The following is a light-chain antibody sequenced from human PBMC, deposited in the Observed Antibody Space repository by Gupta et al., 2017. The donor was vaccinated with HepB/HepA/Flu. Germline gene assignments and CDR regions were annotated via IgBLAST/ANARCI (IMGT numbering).Light chain of an antibody. CDR2: AAS. CDR1: PGIKRD. V-gene: IGKV1-6*01. CDR3: LQDYGYPRT. Sequence: AIQMTQSPSSLSASVGDRVTITCRARPGIKRDFGWYQHNPGKAPKLLIFAASSLQTGVPSRFSGSGSGTDFTLTISSLQPEDFATYYCLQDYGYPRTFGQGTKVEIK. J-gene: IGKJ1*01.